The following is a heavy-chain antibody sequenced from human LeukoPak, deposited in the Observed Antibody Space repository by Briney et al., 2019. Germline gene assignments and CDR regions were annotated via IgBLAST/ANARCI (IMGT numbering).Heavy chain of an antibody. J-gene: IGHJ4*02. Sequence: ASVKVSCKASGYTFTIYDINWVRQATGQGLEWMGWMNPNSGNTGYAQKFQGRVTMTRNTSISTAYMELSSLRSEDTAVYYCARLIAVAGTGLRDYWGQGTLVTVSS. CDR1: GYTFTIYD. CDR2: MNPNSGNT. D-gene: IGHD6-19*01. V-gene: IGHV1-8*01. CDR3: ARLIAVAGTGLRDY.